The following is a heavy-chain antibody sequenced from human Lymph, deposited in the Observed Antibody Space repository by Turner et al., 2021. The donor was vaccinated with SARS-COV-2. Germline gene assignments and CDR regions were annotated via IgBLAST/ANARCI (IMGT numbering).Heavy chain of an antibody. CDR2: ITFTSSYI. V-gene: IGHV3-21*01. CDR3: ARGPPDFPYYFDY. CDR1: GFTFSCYS. Sequence: EVQLVESGGVLVKPGGSLSPSCAASGFTFSCYSLNWVRQAPGKGLGWVSSITFTSSYIYDAVSVKGRFTISRDNAKNSLYLQMNSLRAEDTAVYYCARGPPDFPYYFDYWGQGTLVTVSS. J-gene: IGHJ4*02.